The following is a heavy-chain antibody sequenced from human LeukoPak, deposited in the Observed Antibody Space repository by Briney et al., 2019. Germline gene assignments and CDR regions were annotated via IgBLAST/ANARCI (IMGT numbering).Heavy chain of an antibody. D-gene: IGHD3-10*01. CDR1: GGTFSSYA. Sequence: SVKVSCKASGGTFSSYAISWVRQAPGQGLEWMGGIIPIFGTANYAQKFQGRVTITADGSTSTAYMELSSLRSEDTAVYYCAREGNYYGSGSYYSWFDPWGQGTLVTVSS. CDR3: AREGNYYGSGSYYSWFDP. V-gene: IGHV1-69*01. CDR2: IIPIFGTA. J-gene: IGHJ5*02.